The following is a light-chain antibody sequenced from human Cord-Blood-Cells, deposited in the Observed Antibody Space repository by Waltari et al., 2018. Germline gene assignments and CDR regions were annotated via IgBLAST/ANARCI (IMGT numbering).Light chain of an antibody. Sequence: DIQMTQSPSSLSASVGDRVTITCRASQSIRSYLNWYQQKPGEAPKLLIYAASSLQSGVPSRLSGSGSGTDFTLTISRLQPEDFATYYCQQSYSTPPYTFGQGTKLEIK. CDR2: AAS. CDR1: QSIRSY. CDR3: QQSYSTPPYT. V-gene: IGKV1-39*01. J-gene: IGKJ2*01.